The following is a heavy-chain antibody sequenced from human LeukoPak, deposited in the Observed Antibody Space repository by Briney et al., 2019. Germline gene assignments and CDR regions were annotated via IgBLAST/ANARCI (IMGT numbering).Heavy chain of an antibody. Sequence: SETLSLTCAVYGGSFSGYYWSWIRQPPGKGLEWIGEINHSGSTNYNPSLKSRVTISVDTSRNQFSLKLSSVTAADTAVYYCARGIAAANWGQGTLVTVSS. D-gene: IGHD6-13*01. V-gene: IGHV4-34*01. J-gene: IGHJ4*02. CDR3: ARGIAAAN. CDR2: INHSGST. CDR1: GGSFSGYY.